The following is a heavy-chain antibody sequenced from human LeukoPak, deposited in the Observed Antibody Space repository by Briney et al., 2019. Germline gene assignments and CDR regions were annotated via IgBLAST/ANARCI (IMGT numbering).Heavy chain of an antibody. D-gene: IGHD2-2*01. J-gene: IGHJ6*03. CDR1: GLTFSSYG. CDR3: AKGYQPPYYHYMDV. CDR2: ISGSGGST. V-gene: IGHV3-23*01. Sequence: GGTLRLSCAASGLTFSSYGMSWVRQAPGKGLEWVSGISGSGGSTYYGGSVKGRFTISRDNSKNTLYLQMNSLRVEDTAIYYCAKGYQPPYYHYMDVWGKGTTVTISS.